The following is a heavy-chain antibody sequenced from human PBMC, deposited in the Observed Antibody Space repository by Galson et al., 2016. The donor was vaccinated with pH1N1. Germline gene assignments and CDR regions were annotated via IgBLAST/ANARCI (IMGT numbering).Heavy chain of an antibody. V-gene: IGHV4-38-2*01. CDR2: MSHTGTT. Sequence: SETLSLTCAVSGYSVSSGSSWGWIRQTPGKGLEYIATMSHTGTTYYNPSLKSRVIISVDTSKNQFSLKLNSLTAADSAVYYCPRQAYDISWFFGGFDTWGQGTMVTVSS. J-gene: IGHJ3*02. CDR1: GYSVSSGSS. CDR3: PRQAYDISWFFGGFDT. D-gene: IGHD6-13*01.